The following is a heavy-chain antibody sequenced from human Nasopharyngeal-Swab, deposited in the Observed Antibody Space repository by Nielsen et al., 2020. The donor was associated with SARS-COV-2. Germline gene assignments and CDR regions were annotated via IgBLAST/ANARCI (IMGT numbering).Heavy chain of an antibody. D-gene: IGHD1-1*01. CDR2: IYPGDSDT. CDR1: GYSFTSYW. J-gene: IGHJ6*02. CDR3: ARFLGSISTTGTTGVLYGMDV. Sequence: GESLKISCKGSGYSFTSYWIGWVRQMPGKGLEWMGIIYPGDSDTRYSPSFQGQVTISADKSISTAYLPWSSLKASDTAMYYCARFLGSISTTGTTGVLYGMDVWGQGTTVTVSS. V-gene: IGHV5-51*01.